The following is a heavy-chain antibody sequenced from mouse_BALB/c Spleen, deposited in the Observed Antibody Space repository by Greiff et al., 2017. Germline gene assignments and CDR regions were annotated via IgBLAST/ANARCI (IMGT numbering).Heavy chain of an antibody. Sequence: QVQLQQSGPELVRPGVSVKISCKGSGYTFTDYAMHWVKQSHAKSLEWIGVISTYYGNTNYNQKFKGKATMTVDKSSSTAYMELARLTSEDSAIYYCARETSAYAMDYWGQGTSVTVSS. CDR1: GYTFTDYA. CDR2: ISTYYGNT. CDR3: ARETSAYAMDY. J-gene: IGHJ4*01. V-gene: IGHV1-67*01.